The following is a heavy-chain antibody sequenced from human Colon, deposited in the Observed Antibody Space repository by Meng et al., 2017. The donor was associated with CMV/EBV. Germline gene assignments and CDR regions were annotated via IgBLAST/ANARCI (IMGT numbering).Heavy chain of an antibody. CDR3: ARGGAARNY. Sequence: GESLKISCGTSGFIFSHYAMHWVRQAPGKGLEWVAVILYDPNGGRYADAVKGRFTISRDNSRNTLHLQMNSLRGDDTAVYYCARGGAARNYWGQGTLVTVSS. V-gene: IGHV3-30*04. D-gene: IGHD2-15*01. CDR1: GFIFSHYA. CDR2: ILYDPNGG. J-gene: IGHJ4*02.